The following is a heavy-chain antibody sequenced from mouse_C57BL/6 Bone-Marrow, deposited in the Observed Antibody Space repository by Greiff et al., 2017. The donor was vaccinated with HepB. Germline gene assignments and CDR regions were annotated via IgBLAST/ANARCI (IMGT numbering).Heavy chain of an antibody. CDR1: GYTFTSYG. Sequence: QVQLQQSGAELARPGASVKLSCKASGYTFTSYGISWVKQRTGQGLEWIGEIYPRSGNTYYNEKFKGKATLTADKSSSTAYMELRSLTSEDSAVYFCAREEGVSQSWFAYWGQGTLVTVSA. D-gene: IGHD3-1*01. V-gene: IGHV1-81*01. J-gene: IGHJ3*01. CDR3: AREEGVSQSWFAY. CDR2: IYPRSGNT.